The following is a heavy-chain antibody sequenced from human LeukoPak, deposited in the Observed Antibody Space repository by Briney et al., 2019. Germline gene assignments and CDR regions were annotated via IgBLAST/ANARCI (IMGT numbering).Heavy chain of an antibody. CDR1: GFTVSSNY. Sequence: GGSLRLSCAASGFTVSSNYMSWVRQAPGKGLEWVSVIYNGGRTYYGGRTYYADSVKGRFTISRDNAKNSLYLQMNSLRAEDTAVYYCAELGITMIGGVWGKGTTVTISS. CDR2: IYNGGRTYYGGRT. D-gene: IGHD3-10*02. CDR3: AELGITMIGGV. J-gene: IGHJ6*04. V-gene: IGHV3-23*03.